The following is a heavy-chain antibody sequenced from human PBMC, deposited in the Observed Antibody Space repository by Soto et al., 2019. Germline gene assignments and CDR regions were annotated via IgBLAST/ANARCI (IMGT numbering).Heavy chain of an antibody. V-gene: IGHV3-9*01. CDR3: AKATPPNYYDILTGYYRGSDSYFDY. CDR2: ISWNSGSI. CDR1: GFTFDDYA. D-gene: IGHD3-9*01. J-gene: IGHJ4*02. Sequence: EVQLVESGGGLVQPGRSLRLSCAASGFTFDDYAMHWVRQAPGKGLEWVSGISWNSGSIGYADSVKGRFTISRDNAKNPRYRQVNRLRAEDTALYYCAKATPPNYYDILTGYYRGSDSYFDYWGQGTLVTVSS.